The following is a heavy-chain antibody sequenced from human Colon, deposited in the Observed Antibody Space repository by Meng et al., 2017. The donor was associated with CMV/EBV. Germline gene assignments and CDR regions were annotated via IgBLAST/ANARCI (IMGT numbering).Heavy chain of an antibody. CDR2: IIPILGIA. CDR1: GGTFGSYA. J-gene: IGHJ5*02. Sequence: SVKVSCKASGGTFGSYAISWVRQAPGQGLEWMGGIIPILGIANYAQKFQGRVTITADKSTSTAYMELSSLRSEDTAVYYCAREPRGDFWSGYPNWFDPWGQGTLVTVSS. V-gene: IGHV1-69*10. D-gene: IGHD3-3*01. CDR3: AREPRGDFWSGYPNWFDP.